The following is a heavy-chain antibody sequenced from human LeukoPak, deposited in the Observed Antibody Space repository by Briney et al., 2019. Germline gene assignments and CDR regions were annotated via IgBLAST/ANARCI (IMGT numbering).Heavy chain of an antibody. V-gene: IGHV3-9*03. CDR2: ISWNSGSI. Sequence: GGSLRLSCAASGFTFDDYAMHWVRQAPGKGLEWVSGISWNSGSIGYADSVKGRFTISRDNAKNSLYLQMNSLRAEDMALYYCAKGDYDFWSGLDYWGQGTLVTVSS. D-gene: IGHD3-3*01. J-gene: IGHJ4*02. CDR1: GFTFDDYA. CDR3: AKGDYDFWSGLDY.